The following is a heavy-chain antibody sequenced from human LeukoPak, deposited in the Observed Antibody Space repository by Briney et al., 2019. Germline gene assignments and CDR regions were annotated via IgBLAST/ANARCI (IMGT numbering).Heavy chain of an antibody. CDR2: INHSGST. J-gene: IGHJ4*02. CDR3: AREVFFLRSYYYDSSGYYYFDY. D-gene: IGHD3-22*01. V-gene: IGHV4-34*01. Sequence: SETLSLTCAVYGGSFSGYYWSWIRQPPGKGLEWIGEINHSGSTNYNPSLKSRVTISVDTSKNQFSLKLSSVTAADTAVYYCAREVFFLRSYYYDSSGYYYFDYWGQGTLVTVSS. CDR1: GGSFSGYY.